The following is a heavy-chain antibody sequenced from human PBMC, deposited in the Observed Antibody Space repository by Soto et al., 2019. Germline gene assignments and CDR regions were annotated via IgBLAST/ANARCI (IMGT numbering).Heavy chain of an antibody. V-gene: IGHV1-46*01. CDR1: GHTFTSYY. CDR3: ARDGVEGDYYDSSGYNYGYY. Sequence: QVQLVQSGAEVKKPGASVKVSCKASGHTFTSYYMHWVRQAPGQGLEWMGIINPSGGSTSYAQKFQGRVTMTRDTSTSTVYMELSSLRSEDTAVYYCARDGVEGDYYDSSGYNYGYYWGQGTLVTVSS. D-gene: IGHD3-22*01. CDR2: INPSGGST. J-gene: IGHJ4*02.